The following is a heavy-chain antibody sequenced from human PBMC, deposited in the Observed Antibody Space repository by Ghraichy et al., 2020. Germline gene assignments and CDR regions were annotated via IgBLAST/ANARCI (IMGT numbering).Heavy chain of an antibody. CDR1: GFTFSNAW. Sequence: GGSLRLSCAASGFTFSNAWMSWVRQAPGKGLEWVGRIKSKTDGGTTDYAAPVKGRFTISRDDSKNTLYLQMNSLKTEDTAVYYCTTDGSPYSSGWYWYWGQGTLVTVSS. D-gene: IGHD6-19*01. J-gene: IGHJ4*02. V-gene: IGHV3-15*01. CDR3: TTDGSPYSSGWYWY. CDR2: IKSKTDGGTT.